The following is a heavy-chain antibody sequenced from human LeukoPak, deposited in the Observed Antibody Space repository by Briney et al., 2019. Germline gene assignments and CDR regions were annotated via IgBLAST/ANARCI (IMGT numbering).Heavy chain of an antibody. D-gene: IGHD4/OR15-4a*01. V-gene: IGHV3-7*01. Sequence: GGSLRLSCAASGFTFSSNWMSWVRQAPGKGLEWVANIKQDGSEKYYVDSVEGRFSISRDNAKNSLYLQMNSLRAEDTAVYYCVIHLTYFDYWGQGTLVTVSS. CDR1: GFTFSSNW. CDR3: VIHLTYFDY. J-gene: IGHJ4*02. CDR2: IKQDGSEK.